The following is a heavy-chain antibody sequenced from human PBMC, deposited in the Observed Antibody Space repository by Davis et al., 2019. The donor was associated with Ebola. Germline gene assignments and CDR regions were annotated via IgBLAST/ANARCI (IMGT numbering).Heavy chain of an antibody. CDR1: GFPFSNYA. V-gene: IGHV3-30*04. CDR3: ARAGFDEVLDY. Sequence: GESLKISCAASGFPFSNYAMHWVRQAPDKGLEWVAVTSHDGSTTYYEDSVKGRFTISRDNSENTLYLQMNSLTADDTSVYYCARAGFDEVLDYWGQGTPVTVSS. D-gene: IGHD3-3*01. CDR2: TSHDGSTT. J-gene: IGHJ4*02.